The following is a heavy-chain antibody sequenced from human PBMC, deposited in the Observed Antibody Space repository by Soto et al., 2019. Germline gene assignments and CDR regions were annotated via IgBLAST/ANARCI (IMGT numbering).Heavy chain of an antibody. Sequence: EVQLLESGGGLVQPGGSLRLSCAASGFTFSSYAMSWVRQAPGKGLEWVSAIRGSGGSTYYADSVKGRFTISRDKSKNTLYLQMNSLRAEDTAVYYCAKGGSSTSGFDPWGQGTLVTVSS. CDR2: IRGSGGST. CDR3: AKGGSSTSGFDP. CDR1: GFTFSSYA. V-gene: IGHV3-23*01. J-gene: IGHJ5*02. D-gene: IGHD2-2*01.